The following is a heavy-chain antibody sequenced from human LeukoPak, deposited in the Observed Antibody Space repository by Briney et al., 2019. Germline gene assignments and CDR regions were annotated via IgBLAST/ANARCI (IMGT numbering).Heavy chain of an antibody. D-gene: IGHD2-15*01. Sequence: GGSLRLSCAASGFTLSSYAMSWVRQGPGKGLEWVSAISVSGNTYHADSVKGRFTISRDSSKNTLYLQMNSLRAGDAAVYYCAKAPVTTCSGAYCYPFDYWSQGNLVTVSS. CDR2: ISVSGNT. CDR3: AKAPVTTCSGAYCYPFDY. J-gene: IGHJ4*02. V-gene: IGHV3-23*01. CDR1: GFTLSSYA.